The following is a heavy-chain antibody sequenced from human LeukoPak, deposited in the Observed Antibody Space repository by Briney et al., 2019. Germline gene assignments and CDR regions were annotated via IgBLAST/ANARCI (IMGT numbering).Heavy chain of an antibody. CDR2: ISYDGNNE. CDR3: ARSGDTNRNWFDP. D-gene: IGHD2-8*01. Sequence: PGGSLRLSCAASGFTFSSYAMSWVRQAPGKGLEWVAVISYDGNNEYYADSVKGRFTISRDNSKNTLYVQMNSLRIEDTAVYYCARSGDTNRNWFDPWGQGTLVTVSS. V-gene: IGHV3-30*03. J-gene: IGHJ5*02. CDR1: GFTFSSYA.